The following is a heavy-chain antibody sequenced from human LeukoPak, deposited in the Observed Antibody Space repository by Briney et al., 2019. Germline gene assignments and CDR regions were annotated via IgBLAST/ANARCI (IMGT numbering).Heavy chain of an antibody. CDR1: GYTLTSYA. V-gene: IGHV7-4-1*02. CDR3: ARGGTAAGSLNLDY. CDR2: INTNTGNP. D-gene: IGHD6-13*01. Sequence: ASVKVSCKASGYTLTSYAMNWVRQAPGQGLEWMGWINTNTGNPTYAQGFTGRFVFSLDTSVSTAYLQISSLKAEDTAVYYCARGGTAAGSLNLDYWGQGTLVTVSS. J-gene: IGHJ4*02.